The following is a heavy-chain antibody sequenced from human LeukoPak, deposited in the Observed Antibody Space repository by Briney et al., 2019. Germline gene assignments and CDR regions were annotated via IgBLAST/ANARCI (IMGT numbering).Heavy chain of an antibody. CDR1: GFTFSSYA. Sequence: PGGSLRLSCAASGFTFSSYAMSWVRQAPGKGLEWVSAINGSGGSTYYADSVKGRFTISRGNSKNTLYLQMNSLRAEDTAVYYCARDRSLLLIAAAGYWFDPWGQGTLVTVSS. V-gene: IGHV3-23*01. CDR2: INGSGGST. J-gene: IGHJ5*02. CDR3: ARDRSLLLIAAAGYWFDP. D-gene: IGHD6-13*01.